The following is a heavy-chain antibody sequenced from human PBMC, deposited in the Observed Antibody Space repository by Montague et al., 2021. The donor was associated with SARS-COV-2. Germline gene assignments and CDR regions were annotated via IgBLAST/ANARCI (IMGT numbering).Heavy chain of an antibody. CDR3: ARASRGGGFFSKSDWLHFDD. CDR2: IHYSGST. Sequence: TLSLTCTVSGGSISSGDYYWSWIRQHPGKGLEWIGYIHYSGSTYYNPPLKSRVTISVDTSTNHFSLKLSSVTAADTAVYYCARASRGGGFFSKSDWLHFDDWGQGTLVTVSS. CDR1: GGSISSGDYY. D-gene: IGHD3-9*01. V-gene: IGHV4-31*03. J-gene: IGHJ4*02.